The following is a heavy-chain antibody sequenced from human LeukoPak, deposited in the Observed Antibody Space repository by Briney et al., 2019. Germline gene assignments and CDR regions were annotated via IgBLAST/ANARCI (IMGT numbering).Heavy chain of an antibody. CDR2: IYYSGST. J-gene: IGHJ4*02. Sequence: PSETLSLTCTVSGGSISSSSYYWGWIRQPPGKGLGWIGSIYYSGSTYYNPSLKSRVTISVDTSKNQFSLKLSSVTAADTAVYYCARSLYYDFWSGYYTFDYWGQGTLVTVSS. D-gene: IGHD3-3*01. CDR1: GGSISSSSYY. CDR3: ARSLYYDFWSGYYTFDY. V-gene: IGHV4-39*01.